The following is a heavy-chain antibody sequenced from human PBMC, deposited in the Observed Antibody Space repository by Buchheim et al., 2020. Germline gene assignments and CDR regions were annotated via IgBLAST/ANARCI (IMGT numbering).Heavy chain of an antibody. CDR2: INGDGTVT. D-gene: IGHD3-3*01. CDR3: AKDPSMRLRFLDGMDV. J-gene: IGHJ6*02. Sequence: EVQLVESGGGLVQPGGSLRLSCAASGFAFGNYWMFWVRQTAGKGLALISRINGDGTVTTYADSVKGRFTISRDNAKNTLYLQMNSLRAEDTAVYYCAKDPSMRLRFLDGMDVWGQGTT. CDR1: GFAFGNYW. V-gene: IGHV3-74*01.